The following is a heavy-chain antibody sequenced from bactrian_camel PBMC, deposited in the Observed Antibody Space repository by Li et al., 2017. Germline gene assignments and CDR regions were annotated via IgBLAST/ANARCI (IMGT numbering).Heavy chain of an antibody. CDR1: GNTYGTYC. Sequence: HVQLVESGGGSVQAGGSLRLSCEVSGNTYGTYCMGWFRQAPAKEREGVAFVYFGGGSTYYADSVKGRFTISRDIVKNTLYLQMNSLKREDTAMYYCAAELSIAAGRDPLVGSSAREWGGVLFGYWGPGTQVTVS. V-gene: IGHV3-3*01. D-gene: IGHD6*01. CDR3: AAELSIAAGRDPLVGSSAREWGGVLFGY. J-gene: IGHJ6*01. CDR2: VYFGGGST.